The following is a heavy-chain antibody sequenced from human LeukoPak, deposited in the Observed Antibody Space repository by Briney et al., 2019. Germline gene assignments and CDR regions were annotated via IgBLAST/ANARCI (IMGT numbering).Heavy chain of an antibody. V-gene: IGHV3-30*04. Sequence: PGGSLRLSCAASGFTFSSYAMHWVRQAPGKGLEWVAVISYDGSNKYYADSVKGRFTISRDNSKNTLYLQMNSLRAEDTAVYYCARDNPYSSSSVRWLGYYYYYMDVWGKGTTVTVSS. D-gene: IGHD6-6*01. CDR3: ARDNPYSSSSVRWLGYYYYYMDV. CDR1: GFTFSSYA. J-gene: IGHJ6*03. CDR2: ISYDGSNK.